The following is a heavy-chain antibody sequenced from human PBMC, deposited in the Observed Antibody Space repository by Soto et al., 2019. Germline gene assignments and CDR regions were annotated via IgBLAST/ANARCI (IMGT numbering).Heavy chain of an antibody. D-gene: IGHD4-4*01. CDR2: IYYSGST. CDR3: AIGTTNYYYGMDV. CDR1: GGSISSSSYY. V-gene: IGHV4-39*01. J-gene: IGHJ6*02. Sequence: SETLSLTCTVSGGSISSSSYYWGWIRQPPGKGLEWIGSIYYSGSTYYNPSPKSRVTISVDTSKNQFSLKLSSVTAADTAVYYCAIGTTNYYYGMDVWGQGTTVTVSS.